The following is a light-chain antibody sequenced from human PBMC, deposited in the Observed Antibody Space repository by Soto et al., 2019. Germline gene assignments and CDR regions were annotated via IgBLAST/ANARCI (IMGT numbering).Light chain of an antibody. CDR3: QQYNNWRT. V-gene: IGKV3-15*01. CDR2: EVS. J-gene: IGKJ1*01. CDR1: QSVSSD. Sequence: EIVMTHSPATLSVSLGERATLSCTASQSVSSDLAWYQQKPGNAPRLLSHEVSTRATGVPARFSGSGSGTELTLTITSLQPEDSAVYFWQQYNNWRTYGQGTKVDI.